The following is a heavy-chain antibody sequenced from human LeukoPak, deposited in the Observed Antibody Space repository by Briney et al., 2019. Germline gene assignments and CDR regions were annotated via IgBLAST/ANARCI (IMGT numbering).Heavy chain of an antibody. Sequence: GESLKISCKGSGYSFTNYWIGWVRQMPGKALEWMGIIYSGDSDTRYSPSFQGHVTISADKSISTAYLHWSSLEASDTAMYYCASSSSSWYPFDYWGQGTLVTVSS. V-gene: IGHV5-51*01. CDR3: ASSSSSWYPFDY. CDR2: IYSGDSDT. D-gene: IGHD6-13*01. J-gene: IGHJ4*02. CDR1: GYSFTNYW.